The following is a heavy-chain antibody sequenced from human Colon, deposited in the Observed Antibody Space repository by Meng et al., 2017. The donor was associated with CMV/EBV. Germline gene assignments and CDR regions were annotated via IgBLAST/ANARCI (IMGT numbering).Heavy chain of an antibody. V-gene: IGHV7-4-1*02. J-gene: IGHJ4*02. D-gene: IGHD6-13*01. CDR2: INPNTGNP. CDR1: GYTFTRYN. Sequence: QVQLVQSGSEFKKPGASVKISCKASGYTFTRYNINWVRQAPGQWLEWMGYINPNTGNPTYVQGFTGRFVFSLDTSVSTAYLQISSLKAEDTAVYYCATGSVAADGKGYWGQGTLVTVSS. CDR3: ATGSVAADGKGY.